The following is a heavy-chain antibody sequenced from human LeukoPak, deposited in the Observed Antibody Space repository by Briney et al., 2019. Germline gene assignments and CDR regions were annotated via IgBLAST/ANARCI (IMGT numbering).Heavy chain of an antibody. CDR1: GGSISSSNW. CDR2: IYHSGST. Sequence: SGTLSLTCAVSGGSISSSNWWSWVRQPLGKGLEWIGEIYHSGSTNYNPSLKSRVTMSVDTSKNQFSLKLSSVTAADTAVYYCARVRGYDFWSGYYNERWWFDPWGQGTLVTVSS. J-gene: IGHJ5*02. CDR3: ARVRGYDFWSGYYNERWWFDP. V-gene: IGHV4-4*02. D-gene: IGHD3-3*01.